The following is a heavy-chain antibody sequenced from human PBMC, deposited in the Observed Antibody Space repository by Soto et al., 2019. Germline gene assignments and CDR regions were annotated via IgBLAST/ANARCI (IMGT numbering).Heavy chain of an antibody. CDR2: IWYDGSNK. V-gene: IGHV3-33*01. Sequence: QVQLVESGGGVVQPGRSLRLSCAASGFTFSSYGMHWVRQAPGKGLEWVAVIWYDGSNKYYADSVKGRFTISRDNSKNTLYLQMNSLRAEDTAVYYCASIAVAGRYGMDVWGQGTTVTVSS. CDR3: ASIAVAGRYGMDV. J-gene: IGHJ6*02. CDR1: GFTFSSYG. D-gene: IGHD6-19*01.